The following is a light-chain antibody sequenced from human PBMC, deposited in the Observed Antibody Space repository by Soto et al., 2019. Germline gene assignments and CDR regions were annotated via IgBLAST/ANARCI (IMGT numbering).Light chain of an antibody. CDR3: AAWDDSLSGSGV. CDR2: RNN. CDR1: SSNIGINY. V-gene: IGLV1-47*01. Sequence: QSVLTQPPSASGTPGQRVTISCSGSSSNIGINYVYWYQQLPGTVPKLLIYRNNQRPSGVPDRFSGSKSGTSASLAISGLRSEDEADYYCAAWDDSLSGSGVFGTGTKVTVL. J-gene: IGLJ1*01.